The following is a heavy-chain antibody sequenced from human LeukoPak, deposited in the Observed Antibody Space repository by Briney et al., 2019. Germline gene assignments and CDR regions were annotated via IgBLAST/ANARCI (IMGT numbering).Heavy chain of an antibody. Sequence: SETLSLTCAVSGGSISSGVYYWSWIRQPPGKGLEWIGYIYYFGSTYYNPFLKSRVTISVDTSKNQFFLKISAVTAATTAWYYCAGVILEWSLYISYWGQGTLVTVSS. CDR3: AGVILEWSLYISY. CDR2: IYYFGST. D-gene: IGHD3-3*01. J-gene: IGHJ4*02. CDR1: GGSISSGVYY. V-gene: IGHV4-30-4*02.